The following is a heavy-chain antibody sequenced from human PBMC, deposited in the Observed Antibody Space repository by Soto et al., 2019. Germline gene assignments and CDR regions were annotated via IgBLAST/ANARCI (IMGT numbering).Heavy chain of an antibody. CDR1: GFTFSDYA. CDR3: ARDDILVIPGGSYNYGMDV. D-gene: IGHD2-2*01. Sequence: QVQLVESGGGVVQPGRSLRLSCAASGFTFSDYAMHWVRQAPGKGLEWVAVVAYDGRSKCYADSVKGRFTISRDNSRTTVYLQMNSLRDEDTAMYYCARDDILVIPGGSYNYGMDVWGHGTTVTVSS. CDR2: VAYDGRSK. J-gene: IGHJ6*02. V-gene: IGHV3-30*04.